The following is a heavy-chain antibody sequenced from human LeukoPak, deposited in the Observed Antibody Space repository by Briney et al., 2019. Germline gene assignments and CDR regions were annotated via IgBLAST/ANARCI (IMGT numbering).Heavy chain of an antibody. CDR1: GGSISTTNYY. J-gene: IGHJ5*02. D-gene: IGHD3-3*01. CDR3: ARHSGLRSPFDP. CDR2: IYSSGNT. Sequence: SETLSLTCTVSGGSISTTNYYWGWIRQPPGRDLEWIGSIYSSGNTYYNPYLESRVTISVDTSKNQLSLKLTSATAADTSVYYCARHSGLRSPFDPWGQGTLVTVSS. V-gene: IGHV4-39*01.